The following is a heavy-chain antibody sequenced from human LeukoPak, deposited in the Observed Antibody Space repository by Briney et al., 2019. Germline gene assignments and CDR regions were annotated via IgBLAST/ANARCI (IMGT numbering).Heavy chain of an antibody. CDR2: INPNSGGT. J-gene: IGHJ5*02. CDR1: GYTLTGYY. V-gene: IGHV1-2*02. D-gene: IGHD2-2*01. CDR3: AREGDYCSSTSCYSPFDP. Sequence: ASVKVSCKASGYTLTGYYMHRVRQAPGQGLEWMGWINPNSGGTNYAQKFQGRVTMTRDTSISTAYMELSRLRSDDTAVYYCAREGDYCSSTSCYSPFDPWGQGTLVTVSS.